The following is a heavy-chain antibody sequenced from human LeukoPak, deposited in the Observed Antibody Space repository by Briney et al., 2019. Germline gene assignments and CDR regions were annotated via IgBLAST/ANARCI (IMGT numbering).Heavy chain of an antibody. Sequence: SETLSLTCTVSGGSLSSYYWTWIRQPPGKGLEWIGYMYDSGSPNYNPSLKSRVTVSLDTSKNQVFLMLNSVTPADTAVYFCARDGGRRGWFDPWGQGILVTVSS. CDR1: GGSLSSYY. CDR2: MYDSGSP. J-gene: IGHJ5*02. CDR3: ARDGGRRGWFDP. V-gene: IGHV4-59*01.